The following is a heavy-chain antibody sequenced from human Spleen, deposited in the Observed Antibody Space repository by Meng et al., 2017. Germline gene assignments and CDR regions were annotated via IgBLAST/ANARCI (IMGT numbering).Heavy chain of an antibody. CDR2: IKHDGSDK. Sequence: GESLKISCTAFGFTFSNAWMTWVRQAPGKGLEWVANIKHDGSDKYYTDSVKGRFTISRDNSKNTLYRQLNSLTAEDTAVFYCARGFHYTWLRGKCGMDVWGQGTTVTVSS. D-gene: IGHD3-9*01. CDR1: GFTFSNAW. J-gene: IGHJ6*02. V-gene: IGHV3-7*04. CDR3: ARGFHYTWLRGKCGMDV.